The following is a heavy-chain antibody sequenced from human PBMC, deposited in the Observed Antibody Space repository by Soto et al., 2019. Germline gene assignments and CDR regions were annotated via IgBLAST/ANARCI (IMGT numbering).Heavy chain of an antibody. D-gene: IGHD6-13*01. CDR1: GFTFSSYG. CDR3: ARDSGSSSSYYYYYGMDV. V-gene: IGHV3-33*01. CDR2: IWYDGSNK. Sequence: QVQLVESGGGVVQPGRSLRLSCAASGFTFSSYGMHWVRQAPGKGLEWVAVIWYDGSNKYYADSVKGRFTISRDNSKNTXXLQMNSLRAEDTAVYYCARDSGSSSSYYYYYGMDVWGQGTTVTVSS. J-gene: IGHJ6*02.